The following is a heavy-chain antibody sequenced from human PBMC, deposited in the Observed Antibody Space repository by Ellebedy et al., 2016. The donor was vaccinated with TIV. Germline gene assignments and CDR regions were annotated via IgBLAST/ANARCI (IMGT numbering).Heavy chain of an antibody. CDR3: ARSSRIGTTGAYFDN. CDR1: GFSFSFYG. D-gene: IGHD1-1*01. J-gene: IGHJ4*02. Sequence: GESLKISCAASGFSFSFYGMHWVRQAPGEGLEWVAVIWYDGSNEYYADSVKGRFSISRDNSKNTLYLQMNSLRVEDTAVYYCARSSRIGTTGAYFDNWGQGTLVTVSS. V-gene: IGHV3-33*01. CDR2: IWYDGSNE.